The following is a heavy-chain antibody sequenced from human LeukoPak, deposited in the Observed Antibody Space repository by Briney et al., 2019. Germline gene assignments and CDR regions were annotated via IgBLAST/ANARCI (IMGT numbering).Heavy chain of an antibody. CDR1: GFTFSSYA. CDR3: AKAWSIYFFDY. J-gene: IGHJ4*02. D-gene: IGHD3-3*01. V-gene: IGHV3-23*01. Sequence: GGSLRLSCAASGFTFSSYAMSWVRQAPGKGLECISGFSGSGGSTYYADSVEGRFTISRDNSKNTLYVQMNSLRPEDTAVYYCAKAWSIYFFDYWGQGTLVTVSS. CDR2: FSGSGGST.